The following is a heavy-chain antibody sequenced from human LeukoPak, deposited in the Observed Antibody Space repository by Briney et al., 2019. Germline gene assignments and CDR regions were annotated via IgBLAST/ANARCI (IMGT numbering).Heavy chain of an antibody. V-gene: IGHV3-9*01. CDR3: AKDNRRHYTSGPNPDSLH. J-gene: IGHJ4*02. Sequence: GVSLRLSCAGSGFIFNNYAMHWVRQPPGKGLEWVSGISWNSGSIDYADSVKGRFTISRDNAKNSLYLQMNSLRVEDTAFYYCAKDNRRHYTSGPNPDSLHWGQGALVTVSS. D-gene: IGHD6-19*01. CDR2: ISWNSGSI. CDR1: GFIFNNYA.